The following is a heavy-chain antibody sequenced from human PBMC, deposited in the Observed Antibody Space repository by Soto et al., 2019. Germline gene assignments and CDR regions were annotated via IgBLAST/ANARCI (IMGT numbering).Heavy chain of an antibody. V-gene: IGHV1-69*01. CDR2: IIPIFGTA. CDR3: ARDWMVRGVMQDYYGMDV. J-gene: IGHJ6*02. D-gene: IGHD3-10*01. Sequence: QVQLVQSGAEVKKPGSSVKVSCKASGGTFSSYAISWVRQAPGQGLEWMGGIIPIFGTANYAQKFQGRVTITADESTSTAYMERSSLRAEDTAVYYCARDWMVRGVMQDYYGMDVWGRGTTVTVSS. CDR1: GGTFSSYA.